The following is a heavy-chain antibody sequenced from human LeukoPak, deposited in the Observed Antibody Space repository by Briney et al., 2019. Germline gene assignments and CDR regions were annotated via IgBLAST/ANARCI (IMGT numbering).Heavy chain of an antibody. J-gene: IGHJ4*02. V-gene: IGHV4-59*01. D-gene: IGHD3-22*01. CDR2: IYYSGST. CDR3: VRVGIAALNTHYYDSSGYYYFDY. Sequence: PSETLSLTCTVSGGSISSYYWSWIRQPPGKGLEWIGYIYYSGSTNYNPSLKSRVTISVDTSKNQFSLKLSSVTAADTAVYYCVRVGIAALNTHYYDSSGYYYFDYWGQGTLVTASS. CDR1: GGSISSYY.